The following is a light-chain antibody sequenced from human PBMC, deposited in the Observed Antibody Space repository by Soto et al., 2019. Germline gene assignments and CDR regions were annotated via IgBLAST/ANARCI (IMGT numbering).Light chain of an antibody. Sequence: QSALTQPASVSGSPGQSITISCTGTSSDVGAYNYVSWYQQHPGKAPKLMIFEVSDRPSGVSNRFSGSKSGNTASLTISGLKAEDEDDYYCSSYTSSNNLVFGGGTKLTVL. CDR2: EVS. J-gene: IGLJ2*01. V-gene: IGLV2-14*01. CDR3: SSYTSSNNLV. CDR1: SSDVGAYNY.